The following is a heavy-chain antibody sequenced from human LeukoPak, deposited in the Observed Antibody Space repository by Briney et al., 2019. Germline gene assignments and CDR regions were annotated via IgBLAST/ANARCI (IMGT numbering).Heavy chain of an antibody. CDR2: IYYSGST. D-gene: IGHD1-26*01. V-gene: IGHV4-59*12. Sequence: SETLSLTCTVSGGSISSYYWSWIRQPPGKGLEWIGYIYYSGSTNYNPSLKSRVTISVDTSKNQFSLKLSSVTAADTAVYYCARLVGARDYWGQGTLVTVSS. CDR1: GGSISSYY. J-gene: IGHJ4*02. CDR3: ARLVGARDY.